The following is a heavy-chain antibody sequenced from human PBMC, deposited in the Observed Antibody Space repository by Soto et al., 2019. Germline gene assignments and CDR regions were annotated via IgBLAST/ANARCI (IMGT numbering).Heavy chain of an antibody. J-gene: IGHJ6*03. CDR3: ARSHPDYYYYYMDV. V-gene: IGHV3-74*01. CDR2: INSDGSST. CDR1: GFTFSSYW. Sequence: GSLRLSCAASGFTFSSYWMHWVRQAPGKGLVWVSRINSDGSSTSYADSVKGRFTISRDNAKNTLYLQMNSLRAEDTAVYYCARSHPDYYYYYMDVWGKGTTVTVSS.